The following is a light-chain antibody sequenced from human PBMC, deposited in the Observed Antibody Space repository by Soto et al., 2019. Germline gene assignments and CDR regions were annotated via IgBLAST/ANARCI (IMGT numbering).Light chain of an antibody. J-gene: IGKJ2*01. CDR2: AAS. CDR1: QSISSY. Sequence: DIQMTQSPSSLSASVGDRVTITCRASQSISSYLNWYQQKPGKAPKLLIYAASSLQSGVPSRFSGSGSGKDFTLTISSLQPEDFATYYCQQSYNTPRTFGQGTKLEIK. V-gene: IGKV1-39*01. CDR3: QQSYNTPRT.